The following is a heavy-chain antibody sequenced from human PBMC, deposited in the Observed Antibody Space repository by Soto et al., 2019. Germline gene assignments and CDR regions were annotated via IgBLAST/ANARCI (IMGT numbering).Heavy chain of an antibody. CDR2: ISSSSSYI. CDR3: ARDVAGRFDY. V-gene: IGHV3-21*01. J-gene: IGHJ4*02. Sequence: SGGSLRLSCAASGFTFSSYSMNWVRQAPGKGLEWVSSISSSSSYIYYADSVKGRFTISRDNAKNSLYLQMNSLRAEDTAVYYCARDVAGRFDYWGQGTLVTVSS. D-gene: IGHD6-19*01. CDR1: GFTFSSYS.